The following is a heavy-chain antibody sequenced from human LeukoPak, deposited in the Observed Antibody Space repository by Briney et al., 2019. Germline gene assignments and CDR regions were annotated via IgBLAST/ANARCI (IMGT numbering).Heavy chain of an antibody. CDR1: GFSFSSYS. V-gene: IGHV3-48*01. J-gene: IGHJ4*02. D-gene: IGHD3-10*01. CDR2: ISGSSSTI. CDR3: ARGTMVRGVIRKPY. Sequence: PGGSLRLSCAASGFSFSSYSMNWVRQAPGKGLEWVSYISGSSSTIYYADSVKGRFTISRDNSKNTLYLQMNSLRAEDTAVYYCARGTMVRGVIRKPYWGQGTLVTVSS.